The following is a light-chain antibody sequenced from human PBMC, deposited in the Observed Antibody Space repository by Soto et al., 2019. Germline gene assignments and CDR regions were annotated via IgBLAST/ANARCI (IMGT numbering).Light chain of an antibody. CDR1: QSISSW. CDR3: QQYDSYSWT. Sequence: DIQMTQSPSTLSASVGDRVTITCRASQSISSWLGWYQQKPGKAPKLLIYRASSLESGVPSRFRGSGSGTEFTLTISSLQPDDFATYYCQQYDSYSWTFGQGTKVEIK. V-gene: IGKV1-5*03. J-gene: IGKJ1*01. CDR2: RAS.